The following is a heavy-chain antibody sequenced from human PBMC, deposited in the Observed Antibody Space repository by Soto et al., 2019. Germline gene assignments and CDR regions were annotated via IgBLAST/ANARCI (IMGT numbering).Heavy chain of an antibody. V-gene: IGHV3-23*01. CDR2: ISGSGGNT. CDR3: AKSAMIRGGGWFDP. D-gene: IGHD3-10*01. J-gene: IGHJ5*02. CDR1: RFTFSTYA. Sequence: EVQLLESGGGLVQPGGSLRLSCAASRFTFSTYAMSWVRQAPGKGLEWVSDISGSGGNTYYADSVKGRFTISRDNSKNTLYLQMNSLRAEGTAVYYCAKSAMIRGGGWFDPWGQGTLVTVSS.